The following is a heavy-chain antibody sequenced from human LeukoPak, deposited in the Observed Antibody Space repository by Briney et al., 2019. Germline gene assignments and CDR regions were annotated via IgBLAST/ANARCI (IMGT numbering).Heavy chain of an antibody. Sequence: SETLSLTCTVSGGSISSSSYYWGWIRQPPGKGLEWIGSIYYSGSTYYNPSLKSRVTISVDTSKNQFSLKLSSVTAADTAVYYCARDVYSSKHTLNWFDPWGQGTLVTVSS. D-gene: IGHD6-13*01. CDR2: IYYSGST. CDR3: ARDVYSSKHTLNWFDP. J-gene: IGHJ5*02. V-gene: IGHV4-39*07. CDR1: GGSISSSSYY.